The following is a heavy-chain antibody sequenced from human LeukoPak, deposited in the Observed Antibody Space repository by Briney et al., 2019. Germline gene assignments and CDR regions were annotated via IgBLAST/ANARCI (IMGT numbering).Heavy chain of an antibody. Sequence: SETLSLTCAVSGYSISSGYYWDWIRQPPGKGLEWIGSIYHSGSTYYNPSLKSRVTISVDTSKNQFSLKLSSVTAADTAMYYCARGEQQLAIDYWGQGTLVTVSS. CDR3: ARGEQQLAIDY. CDR1: GYSISSGYY. CDR2: IYHSGST. V-gene: IGHV4-38-2*01. J-gene: IGHJ4*02. D-gene: IGHD6-13*01.